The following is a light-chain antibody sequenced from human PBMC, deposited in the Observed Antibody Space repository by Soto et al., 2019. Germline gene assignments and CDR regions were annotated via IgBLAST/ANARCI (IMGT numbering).Light chain of an antibody. V-gene: IGLV2-8*01. CDR2: EAS. CDR1: YSDSGAYTY. J-gene: IGLJ1*01. CDR3: SSFIGTNSFV. Sequence: QSALTPPASVSASPGQAMTVSSTGTYSDSGAYTYVSWYQQRPGEAPKLIIYEASTRPSAVPDRIFASRSGTTASRTGSGLHADDEANYYCSSFIGTNSFVFGTGTKVTV.